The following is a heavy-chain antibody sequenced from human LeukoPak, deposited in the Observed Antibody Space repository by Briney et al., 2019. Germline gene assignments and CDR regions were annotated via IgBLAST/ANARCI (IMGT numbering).Heavy chain of an antibody. V-gene: IGHV4-59*08. Sequence: SETLSLTCAVSDSSINPYYWNWIRQPPGKGLEWIGYIYYTGTTKYNPSLKNRVYISLDTSKNQFSLELNSVTAADTAVYYCARRGYLQKCFDPWGQGVLVTVSS. CDR2: IYYTGTT. CDR3: ARRGYLQKCFDP. CDR1: DSSINPYY. J-gene: IGHJ5*02. D-gene: IGHD6-13*01.